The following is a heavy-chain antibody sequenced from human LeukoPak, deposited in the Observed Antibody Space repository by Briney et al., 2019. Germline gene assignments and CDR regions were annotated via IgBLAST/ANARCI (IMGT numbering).Heavy chain of an antibody. J-gene: IGHJ4*02. Sequence: GGSLRLSCAASGFSFSIYAMSWVRQAPGKGLEWVSTISGSGGSTYYADAVKGRFTISKDNSKSTLYPQMTSLRDDDTAVYYCAKPLSSVTPGYWGQGTLVTVSS. D-gene: IGHD4-17*01. CDR3: AKPLSSVTPGY. V-gene: IGHV3-23*01. CDR1: GFSFSIYA. CDR2: ISGSGGST.